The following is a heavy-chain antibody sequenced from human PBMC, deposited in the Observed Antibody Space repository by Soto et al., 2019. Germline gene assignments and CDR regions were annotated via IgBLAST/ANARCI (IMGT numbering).Heavy chain of an antibody. Sequence: SVKVSCKASGGTFSSYAISWVRQAPGQGLEWMGGIIPIFGTANYAQKFQGRVTITADESTSTAYMELSSLRSEDTAVYYCARIIVVVPAATNYYYYGMDVWGQGTTVTSP. CDR1: GGTFSSYA. CDR3: ARIIVVVPAATNYYYYGMDV. D-gene: IGHD2-2*01. J-gene: IGHJ6*02. CDR2: IIPIFGTA. V-gene: IGHV1-69*13.